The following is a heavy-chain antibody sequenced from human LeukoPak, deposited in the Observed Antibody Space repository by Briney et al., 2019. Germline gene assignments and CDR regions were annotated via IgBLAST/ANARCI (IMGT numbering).Heavy chain of an antibody. Sequence: SETLSLTCTVSGGSISGYYWSWIRQPPGKGLEWIAYIDNSGNTNYNPSLKSRVTISVDTSRNEFSLKVNYVTAADTAVYYCARHLAARLGGARFSDYWGQGTLVTVSS. CDR3: ARHLAARLGGARFSDY. CDR1: GGSISGYY. D-gene: IGHD2-21*01. CDR2: IDNSGNT. V-gene: IGHV4-59*08. J-gene: IGHJ4*02.